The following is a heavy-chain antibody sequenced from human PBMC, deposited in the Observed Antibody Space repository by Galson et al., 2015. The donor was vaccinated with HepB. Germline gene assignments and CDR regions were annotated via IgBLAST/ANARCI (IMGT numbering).Heavy chain of an antibody. CDR3: VSSDYGDYVGMRD. D-gene: IGHD4-17*01. V-gene: IGHV3-33*01. J-gene: IGHJ4*02. Sequence: SLRLSCAASGFTFSSYGMHWVRQAPGKGLEWVAVIWYDGSNKYYADSVKGRSTISRDNSKNTLYLQMNSLRAEDTAVYYCVSSDYGDYVGMRDWGQGTLVTVSS. CDR2: IWYDGSNK. CDR1: GFTFSSYG.